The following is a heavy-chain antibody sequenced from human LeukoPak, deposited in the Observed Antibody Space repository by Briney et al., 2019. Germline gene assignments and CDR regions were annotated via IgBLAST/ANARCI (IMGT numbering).Heavy chain of an antibody. J-gene: IGHJ3*02. CDR3: ATSGPNDAFDI. CDR1: GFTFSSYG. D-gene: IGHD7-27*01. Sequence: PGGSLRLSCAASGFTFSSYGMHWVRQAPGKGLEWVAVISYDGSNKYYADSVKGRFTISRDNSKNTLYLQMNSLRAECTAGYYCATSGPNDAFDIWGQGTMVTVSS. V-gene: IGHV3-30*03. CDR2: ISYDGSNK.